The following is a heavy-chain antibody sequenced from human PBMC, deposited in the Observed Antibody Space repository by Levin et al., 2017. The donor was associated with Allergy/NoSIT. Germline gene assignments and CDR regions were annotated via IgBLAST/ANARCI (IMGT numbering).Heavy chain of an antibody. J-gene: IGHJ3*02. CDR2: ISSSSSYI. V-gene: IGHV3-21*01. D-gene: IGHD3-10*02. CDR3: ASSRFGTVDAFDI. CDR1: GFTFSSYS. Sequence: PGGSLRLSCAASGFTFSSYSMNWVRQAPGKGLEWVSSISSSSSYIYYADSVKGRFTISRDNAKNSLYLQMNSLRAEDTAVYYCASSRFGTVDAFDIWGQGTMVTVSS.